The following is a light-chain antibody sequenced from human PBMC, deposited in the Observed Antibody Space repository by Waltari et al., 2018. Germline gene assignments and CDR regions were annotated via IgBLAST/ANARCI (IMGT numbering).Light chain of an antibody. CDR1: GSDIGGYNY. CDR2: DVT. Sequence: QSALTQPASVSGSPGQSITISCTGTGSDIGGYNYVSWYQQNPGKAPKLMIYDVTNRPSGVSNRFSGSKSGNTASLTISGLQAEDEADYYCSSYTSSSTLVFGGGTKLTVL. J-gene: IGLJ3*02. V-gene: IGLV2-14*01. CDR3: SSYTSSSTLV.